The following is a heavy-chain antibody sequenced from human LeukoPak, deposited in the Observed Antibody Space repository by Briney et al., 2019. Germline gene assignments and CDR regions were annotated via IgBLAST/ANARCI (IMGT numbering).Heavy chain of an antibody. D-gene: IGHD1-26*01. CDR3: AKDCGGTKWELGRDYFDY. CDR2: MSYDGSNK. J-gene: IGHJ4*02. CDR1: GFIFSDYG. V-gene: IGHV3-30*18. Sequence: PGRSLRLSCAASGFIFSDYGMHWVRQAPGKGLEWVAFMSYDGSNKDYADSVKGRFTISRDNSKNTLYLQMNSLRAEDTAVYYCAKDCGGTKWELGRDYFDYWGQGTLVTVSS.